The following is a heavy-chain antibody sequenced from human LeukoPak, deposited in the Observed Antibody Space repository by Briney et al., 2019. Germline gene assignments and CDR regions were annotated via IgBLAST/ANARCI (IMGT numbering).Heavy chain of an antibody. CDR3: GGQNQMLSIDF. V-gene: IGHV4-39*01. CDR1: GGSISSTTYY. Sequence: PSETLSLTCTVSGGSISSTTYYWGWIRQPPGKGLEWIGSIYYRGSAYYIPSLESRVTISVDMSMNQFSLKLTSVTAADTAVYYCGGQNQMLSIDFWGQGTLVTVSS. D-gene: IGHD2-2*01. J-gene: IGHJ4*02. CDR2: IYYRGSA.